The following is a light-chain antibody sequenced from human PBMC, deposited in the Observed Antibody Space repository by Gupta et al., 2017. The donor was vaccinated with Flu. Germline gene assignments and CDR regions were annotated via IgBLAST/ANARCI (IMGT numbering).Light chain of an antibody. J-gene: IGKJ1*01. Sequence: VLTPSPHSLAVSLGERATINCKSSRSVLYTSNNKNYLAWLQQKPGQPPKVLIYWASTRESGVPDRFSGSGSGTDFTLTISGLQAEDGAVYYCQQYYTSPWTFGQGTKVEIK. CDR2: WAS. CDR3: QQYYTSPWT. V-gene: IGKV4-1*01. CDR1: RSVLYTSNNKNY.